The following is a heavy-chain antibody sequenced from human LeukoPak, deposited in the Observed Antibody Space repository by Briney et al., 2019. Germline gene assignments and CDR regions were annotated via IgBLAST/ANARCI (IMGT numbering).Heavy chain of an antibody. J-gene: IGHJ6*03. CDR2: INPSGGST. CDR1: GYTFTRYY. Sequence: ASVKVSCKASGYTFTRYYMHWVRQAPGQGLEWMGIINPSGGSTGHAQKFQGRVTMTRDTSTSTAYMELRSLRSDDTAVYYCARGGRPSGYYYYMDVWGKGTTVTVSS. D-gene: IGHD3-16*01. V-gene: IGHV1-46*01. CDR3: ARGGRPSGYYYYMDV.